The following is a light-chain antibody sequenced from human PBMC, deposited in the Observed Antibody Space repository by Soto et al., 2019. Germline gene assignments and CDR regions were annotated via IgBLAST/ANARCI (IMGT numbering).Light chain of an antibody. Sequence: QSVLTQPPSASGSPGQSVTIACAGSSGDIGGYNYVSWYQQHPGKAPKLMIYEVTKRPSGVPDRFSGSESGNTASLTVSGLQAEDEADYYCSSYAGSRFWLFGGGTKLTVL. CDR3: SSYAGSRFWL. CDR2: EVT. V-gene: IGLV2-8*01. J-gene: IGLJ3*02. CDR1: SGDIGGYNY.